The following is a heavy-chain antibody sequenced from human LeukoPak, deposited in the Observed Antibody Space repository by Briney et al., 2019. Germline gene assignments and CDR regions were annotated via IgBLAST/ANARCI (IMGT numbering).Heavy chain of an antibody. Sequence: GGSLRLSCVASGFIFNKHAMSWVRQAPGKGLEWVSGLSGSGSSTDYADSVKGRFTISRDNSKNTLYLQMNSLRAEDTAVYYCARGGYWGQGTLVTVSS. V-gene: IGHV3-23*01. CDR2: LSGSGSST. CDR1: GFIFNKHA. J-gene: IGHJ4*02. CDR3: ARGGY.